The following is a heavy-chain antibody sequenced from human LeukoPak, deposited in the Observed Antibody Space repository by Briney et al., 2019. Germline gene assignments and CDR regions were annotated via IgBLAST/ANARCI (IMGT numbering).Heavy chain of an antibody. V-gene: IGHV4-39*01. D-gene: IGHD6-13*01. J-gene: IGHJ3*02. CDR2: IYYSGGT. CDR3: AHYSGSWLNAFDI. Sequence: SETLSLTCSVSGDSISRSGHYWGWIRQPPGKGLEWIGSIYYSGGTYFNPSLKSRVTISVDSSKNQFSLRLSSVTAADTSVYYCAHYSGSWLNAFDIWGHGTMVTVSS. CDR1: GDSISRSGHY.